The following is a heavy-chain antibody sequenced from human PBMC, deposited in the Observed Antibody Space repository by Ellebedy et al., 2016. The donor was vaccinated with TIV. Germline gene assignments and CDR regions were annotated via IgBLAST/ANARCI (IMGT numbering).Heavy chain of an antibody. V-gene: IGHV1-3*04. CDR1: GHTFTAYG. CDR2: INTGNGNT. Sequence: ASVKVSXKASGHTFTAYGIHWVRQAPGQRLEWMGWINTGNGNTKYSQKFQGRVTITRDTSASTAYMELSSLMSEDTAVYYCATREWQDPMDVWGQGTTVIVSS. D-gene: IGHD3-3*01. J-gene: IGHJ6*02. CDR3: ATREWQDPMDV.